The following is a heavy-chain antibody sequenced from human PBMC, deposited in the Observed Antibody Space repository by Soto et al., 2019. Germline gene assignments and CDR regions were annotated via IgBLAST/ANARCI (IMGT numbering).Heavy chain of an antibody. CDR3: ARGLPKWIQLWLGHYFDY. CDR2: IYHTGTT. CDR1: GASITSGDYS. J-gene: IGHJ4*02. Sequence: QVQLQESGPGLVKPSQTLSLTCTVSGASITSGDYSWNWIRQPPGKGLEWIGYIYHTGTTYYNPSLQSRVTISVDTSKNQFSLKLSSVTAADTAVYYCARGLPKWIQLWLGHYFDYWGQGTLVTVSS. D-gene: IGHD5-18*01. V-gene: IGHV4-30-4*01.